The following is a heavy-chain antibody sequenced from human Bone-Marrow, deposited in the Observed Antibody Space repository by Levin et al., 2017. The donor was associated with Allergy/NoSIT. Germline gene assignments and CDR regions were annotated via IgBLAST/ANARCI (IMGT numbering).Heavy chain of an antibody. V-gene: IGHV4-39*01. CDR2: MFYSGST. Sequence: GSLRLSCAVSGDSIGSSSHYWGWIRQPPGKGLEWIGTMFYSGSTYYNPSLKTRVTISVDTSRNQFSLNLKSVTAADTAVYYCARQSIFGVIGGDHWGQGTLVTVSS. D-gene: IGHD3-3*01. CDR3: ARQSIFGVIGGDH. CDR1: GDSIGSSSHY. J-gene: IGHJ4*02.